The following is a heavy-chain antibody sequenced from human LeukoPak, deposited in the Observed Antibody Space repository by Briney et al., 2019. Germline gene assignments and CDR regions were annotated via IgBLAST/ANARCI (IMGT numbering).Heavy chain of an antibody. J-gene: IGHJ4*02. CDR2: ISGSGGST. V-gene: IGHV3-23*01. D-gene: IGHD3-9*01. Sequence: GGSLRLSCAASGFTFSSYAMSWVRQAPGKGLEWVSAISGSGGSTYYADSVKGRFTISRDNSKNTLYLQMNSLRAEDTAVYYCARDPSTLYYDILTGYSPLYFDYWGQGTLVTVSS. CDR3: ARDPSTLYYDILTGYSPLYFDY. CDR1: GFTFSSYA.